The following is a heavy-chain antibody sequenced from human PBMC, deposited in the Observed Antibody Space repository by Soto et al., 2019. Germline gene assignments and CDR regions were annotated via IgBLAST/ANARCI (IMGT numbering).Heavy chain of an antibody. CDR3: ARRGTYGDLDY. CDR2: IYHSGST. J-gene: IGHJ4*02. V-gene: IGHV4-30-2*01. Sequence: SETLSLTCAVSGGSISSGGYSWSWIRQPPGKGLEWIGYIYHSGSTYYNPSLKSRVTISVDTSKNQFSLKLSSVTAADTAVYYCARRGTYGDLDYWGQGTLVTVSS. CDR1: GGSISSGGYS. D-gene: IGHD4-17*01.